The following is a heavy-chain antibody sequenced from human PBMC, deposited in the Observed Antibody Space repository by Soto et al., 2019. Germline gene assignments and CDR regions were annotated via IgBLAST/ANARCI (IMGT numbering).Heavy chain of an antibody. CDR2: ISSSSSTI. V-gene: IGHV3-48*01. CDR3: ARAIAAALY. Sequence: EVQLVESGGGLVQPGGSPRLSCAASGFTFSSYSMNWVRQAPGKGLEWVSYISSSSSTIYYADSVKGRFTISRDNAKNSLYLQMNSLRAEDTAVYYCARAIAAALYWGQGTLVTVSS. CDR1: GFTFSSYS. D-gene: IGHD6-13*01. J-gene: IGHJ4*02.